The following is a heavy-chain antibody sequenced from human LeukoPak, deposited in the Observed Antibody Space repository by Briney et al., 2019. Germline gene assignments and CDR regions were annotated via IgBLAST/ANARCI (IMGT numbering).Heavy chain of an antibody. J-gene: IGHJ4*02. V-gene: IGHV3-21*01. D-gene: IGHD2-2*01. CDR3: AREVLYQLPSGDYRY. CDR2: ISSSSSYI. Sequence: GRSLRLSCAASGFTFSSYSMNWVSQDPGKGLEWVSSISSSSSYIYYADSVKGRFTISRDNAKNSLYLQMNSLRAEDTAVYYCAREVLYQLPSGDYRYWGQGTLVTVSS. CDR1: GFTFSSYS.